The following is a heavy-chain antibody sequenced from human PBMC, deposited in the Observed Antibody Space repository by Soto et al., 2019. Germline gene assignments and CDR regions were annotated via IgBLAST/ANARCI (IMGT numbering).Heavy chain of an antibody. CDR1: GFTFNNYA. J-gene: IGHJ4*02. Sequence: EVQLLESGGGLVQPGGSLRRSCAASGFTFNNYAMTWVRQAPGKGLEWVSAISGGGDTTSYADSVKGRFPVSRDGSKNTLYLQMSSLRAEDTALYYCAKGRGGSGSLTPRVDFWGQGTLVTVSS. CDR3: AKGRGGSGSLTPRVDF. CDR2: ISGGGDTT. D-gene: IGHD3-10*01. V-gene: IGHV3-23*01.